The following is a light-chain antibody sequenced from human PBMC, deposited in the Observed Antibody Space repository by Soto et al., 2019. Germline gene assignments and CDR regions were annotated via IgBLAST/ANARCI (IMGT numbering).Light chain of an antibody. Sequence: SYELTQPPSVSVSPGQTATITCSGNELRNKYIGWYQQKSGQSPVLVIYQDIKRPSGIPERFSGSNSGNIATLIISGTQAMDEADYYCQTWDSNIVVFGGGTKVTVL. CDR3: QTWDSNIVV. CDR2: QDI. V-gene: IGLV3-1*01. J-gene: IGLJ2*01. CDR1: ELRNKY.